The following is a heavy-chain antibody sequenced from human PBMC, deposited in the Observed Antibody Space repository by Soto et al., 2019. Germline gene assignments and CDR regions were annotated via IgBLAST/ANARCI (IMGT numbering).Heavy chain of an antibody. CDR3: ASTDGHFYGLDV. CDR2: ISAAGDP. D-gene: IGHD4-4*01. Sequence: EVQLVESGGGLVQPGGSLRLSCEASGFTFRNYDMHWVRQGTGKGLEWVSGISAAGDPDYADSVEGRFTTSRENAQNSFFLQMNCLRVGATAVYYCASTDGHFYGLDVWGQGTTVNIPS. V-gene: IGHV3-13*05. J-gene: IGHJ6*02. CDR1: GFTFRNYD.